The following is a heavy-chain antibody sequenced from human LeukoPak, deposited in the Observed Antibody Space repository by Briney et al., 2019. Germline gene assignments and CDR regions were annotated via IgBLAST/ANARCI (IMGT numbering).Heavy chain of an antibody. V-gene: IGHV3-23*01. CDR3: ARFGIAETLAFDI. CDR2: ISGSGGST. D-gene: IGHD6-13*01. J-gene: IGHJ3*02. Sequence: GGSLRLSCAASGFTFSSYAMSWVRQAPGKGLEWVSAISGSGGSTYYADSVKGRFTISRDNAKNSLYLQMNSLRAEDTAVYYCARFGIAETLAFDIWGQGTMVTVSS. CDR1: GFTFSSYA.